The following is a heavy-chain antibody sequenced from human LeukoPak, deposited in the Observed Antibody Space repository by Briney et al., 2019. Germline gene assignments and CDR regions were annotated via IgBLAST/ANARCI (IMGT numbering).Heavy chain of an antibody. V-gene: IGHV1-8*01. Sequence: ASVKVSCKASGYTFTSYDINWVRQATGQGLEWMGWMNPNSGNTGYAQKFQGRVTMTRNTSISTAYMELSSLRSEDTAVYYCARGQYSSSWYYYYYMDVWGEGTTVTISS. J-gene: IGHJ6*03. D-gene: IGHD6-13*01. CDR3: ARGQYSSSWYYYYYMDV. CDR1: GYTFTSYD. CDR2: MNPNSGNT.